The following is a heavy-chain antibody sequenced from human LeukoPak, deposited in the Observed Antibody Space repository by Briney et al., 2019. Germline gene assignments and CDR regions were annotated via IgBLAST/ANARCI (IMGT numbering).Heavy chain of an antibody. Sequence: GESLKISCKVSGYTFTDNWIGWVRQMPGKGLEWMGIIFPHDSSTRYRPSFQGQVTISVDKSINTAYLQWISLKASDTAMYYCVRRVRSDGARWLDPWGQGTLVTVSS. CDR2: IFPHDSST. J-gene: IGHJ5*02. CDR3: VRRVRSDGARWLDP. D-gene: IGHD1-26*01. V-gene: IGHV5-51*01. CDR1: GYTFTDNW.